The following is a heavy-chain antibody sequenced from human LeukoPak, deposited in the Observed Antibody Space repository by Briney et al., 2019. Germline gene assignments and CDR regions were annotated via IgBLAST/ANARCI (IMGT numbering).Heavy chain of an antibody. D-gene: IGHD3-10*01. CDR1: RFIFSTYG. V-gene: IGHV3-30*02. CDR2: IRPDGSNE. Sequence: GGSLRLSCAASRFIFSTYGMHWVRQASGKGLEWVAFIRPDGSNEYYAASVRGRFAISRDNSQNTLHLQMNSLRLEDTAVYYCVKDWGVLPDYTADGFDIWGPGTMVTVSS. CDR3: VKDWGVLPDYTADGFDI. J-gene: IGHJ3*02.